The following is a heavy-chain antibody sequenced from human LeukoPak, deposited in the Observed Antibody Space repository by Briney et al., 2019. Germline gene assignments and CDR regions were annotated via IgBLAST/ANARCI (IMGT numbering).Heavy chain of an antibody. CDR2: INPSGGST. D-gene: IGHD4-17*01. J-gene: IGHJ6*02. CDR1: GYTFTSYY. CDR3: ARDPFTVTSGMDV. V-gene: IGHV1-46*01. Sequence: ASVKVSCEASGYTFTSYYMHWVRQAPGQGLEWMGIINPSGGSTSYAQKFQGRVTMTRDTSTSTVYMELSSLRSEDTAVYYCARDPFTVTSGMDVWGQGTTVTVSS.